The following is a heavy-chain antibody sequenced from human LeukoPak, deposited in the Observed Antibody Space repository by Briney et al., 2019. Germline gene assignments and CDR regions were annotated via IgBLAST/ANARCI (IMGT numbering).Heavy chain of an antibody. Sequence: SETLSLTCVVSGYPISSGYHWGWIRQPPGEGLEWIGSVYRSGSTYYNPSLKSRVTISVDTSKNQISLKVWSVTAADTAVYYCARENWVFDYWGQGILVTVSS. CDR1: GYPISSGYH. CDR2: VYRSGST. D-gene: IGHD7-27*01. V-gene: IGHV4-38-2*02. CDR3: ARENWVFDY. J-gene: IGHJ4*02.